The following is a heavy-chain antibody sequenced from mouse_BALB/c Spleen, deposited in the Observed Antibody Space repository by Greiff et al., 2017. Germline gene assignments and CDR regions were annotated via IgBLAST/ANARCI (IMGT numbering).Heavy chain of an antibody. J-gene: IGHJ1*01. Sequence: QVQLQQSAAELARPGASVKMSCKASGYTFTSYTMHWVNQRPGQGLEWIGYINPSSGYTEYNQKFKDKITLTADKSSSTAYMQLSSLTSEDSAVYYCARWVFYDGSSYWYIDVWGGGTTVTVSS. CDR1: GYTFTSYT. CDR3: ARWVFYDGSSYWYIDV. D-gene: IGHD1-1*01. CDR2: INPSSGYT. V-gene: IGHV1-4*02.